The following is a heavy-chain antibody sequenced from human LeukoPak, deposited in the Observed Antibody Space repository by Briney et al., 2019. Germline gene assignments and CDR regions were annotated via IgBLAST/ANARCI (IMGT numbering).Heavy chain of an antibody. Sequence: GASVKVSCKASGGTFSSYAISWVRQAPGQGLEWMGRIIPILGIANYAQKFQGRVTITADKSTSTAYMELSSLRSEDTAVYYCARHIVVVPAAIVGPFDYWGQGTLVTVSS. V-gene: IGHV1-69*04. CDR2: IIPILGIA. CDR1: GGTFSSYA. J-gene: IGHJ4*02. CDR3: ARHIVVVPAAIVGPFDY. D-gene: IGHD2-2*01.